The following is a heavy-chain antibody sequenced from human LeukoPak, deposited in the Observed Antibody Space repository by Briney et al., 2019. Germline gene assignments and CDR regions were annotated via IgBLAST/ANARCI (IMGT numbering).Heavy chain of an antibody. D-gene: IGHD1-26*01. CDR1: GFTFSNYA. Sequence: GGSLRLSCSASGFTFSNYAMHWVRQAPGKGLEYVSAVSNNGDRTYYADSVKGRFTISRDNSKNTLYLQMNSLRAEDTAVYYCAKKNSGSYGLDAFDIWGQGTMVTVSS. CDR3: AKKNSGSYGLDAFDI. J-gene: IGHJ3*02. CDR2: VSNNGDRT. V-gene: IGHV3-64*04.